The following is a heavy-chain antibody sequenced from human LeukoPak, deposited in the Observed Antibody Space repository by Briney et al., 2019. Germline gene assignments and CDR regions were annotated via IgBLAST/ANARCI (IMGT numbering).Heavy chain of an antibody. J-gene: IGHJ6*02. V-gene: IGHV3-23*01. CDR3: AKDRGYEGGAYYYYYGLDV. D-gene: IGHD2-2*01. CDR2: ISGSAGST. Sequence: PGGSLRLSCAASGFTFSNYAMSWVRQAPGKGLEWVSTISGSAGSTYYADSVKGRFTISRDNSKNTLYLQMDSLRAEDTAVYYCAKDRGYEGGAYYYYYGLDVWGQGTTVTVSS. CDR1: GFTFSNYA.